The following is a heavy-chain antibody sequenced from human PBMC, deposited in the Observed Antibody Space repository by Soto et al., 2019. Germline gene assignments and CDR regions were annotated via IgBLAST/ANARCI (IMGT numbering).Heavy chain of an antibody. Sequence: SETLSLTFSVYCGSFIGYYWSWIRQPPGKGLEWIGEINHSGSTNYNPSLKSRVTISVDTSKNQFSLKLSSVTAADTAVYYCARGPPSKYYYGSGSYYNEKYYYYYYGMDVWGQGATVTVSS. CDR1: CGSFIGYY. CDR2: INHSGST. V-gene: IGHV4-34*01. J-gene: IGHJ6*02. CDR3: ARGPPSKYYYGSGSYYNEKYYYYYYGMDV. D-gene: IGHD3-10*01.